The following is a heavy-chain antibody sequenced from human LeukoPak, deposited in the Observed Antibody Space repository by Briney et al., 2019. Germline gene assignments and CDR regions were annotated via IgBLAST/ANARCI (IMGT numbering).Heavy chain of an antibody. CDR1: GGSFSGYY. CDR2: INYSGIT. Sequence: SETLSLTCAVYGGSFSGYYWSWIRQPPGKGLEWIGEINYSGITNYNPSLKSRVTISVDTSKNQFSLQLSSVTAAATAVYYCARLLVPSGRKNKKYSSAWYYMDDWGKGTPVTISS. J-gene: IGHJ6*03. CDR3: ARLLVPSGRKNKKYSSAWYYMDD. D-gene: IGHD6-19*01. V-gene: IGHV4-34*01.